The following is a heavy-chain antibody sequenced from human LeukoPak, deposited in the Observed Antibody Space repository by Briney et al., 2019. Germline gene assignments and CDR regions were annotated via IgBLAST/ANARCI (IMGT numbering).Heavy chain of an antibody. CDR1: GGTFSSYA. CDR3: ARGRRTWVSD. V-gene: IGHV1-8*02. Sequence: GASVKVSCKASGGTFSSYAISWVRQAPGQGLEWMGWVNPNSGNTGYAQKFQGRVTMTRNTSISTAYMELSSLRSEDTAVYYCARGRRTWVSDWGQGTLVTVSS. CDR2: VNPNSGNT. D-gene: IGHD2/OR15-2a*01. J-gene: IGHJ4*02.